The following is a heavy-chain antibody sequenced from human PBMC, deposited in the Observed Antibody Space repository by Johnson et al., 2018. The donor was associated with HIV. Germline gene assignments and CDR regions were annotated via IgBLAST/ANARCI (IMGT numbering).Heavy chain of an antibody. CDR2: ISGSGGST. Sequence: QVQLVESGGGVVQPGESLRLSCVASGFTFSSYGMNWVRQAPGKGLEWVSAISGSGGSTYYADSVKGRFTISRDNAKNSLYLQMNSLRAEDTALYYCAKGDAFDIWGQGTMVTVSS. V-gene: IGHV3-NL1*01. CDR3: AKGDAFDI. J-gene: IGHJ3*02. CDR1: GFTFSSYG.